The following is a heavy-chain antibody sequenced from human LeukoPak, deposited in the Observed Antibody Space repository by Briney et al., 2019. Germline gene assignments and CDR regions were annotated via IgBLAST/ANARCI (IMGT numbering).Heavy chain of an antibody. V-gene: IGHV1-18*01. CDR2: ISAYNGNT. D-gene: IGHD6-13*01. J-gene: IGHJ3*02. CDR1: GYTFTSYG. Sequence: GASVKVSCKASGYTFTSYGISWVRQAPGQGFECMGWISAYNGNTNYAQKLQGRVTMTTDTSTSTAYMELRSLRSDDTAVYYCARVHSSSWYGDAFDIWGQGTMVTVSS. CDR3: ARVHSSSWYGDAFDI.